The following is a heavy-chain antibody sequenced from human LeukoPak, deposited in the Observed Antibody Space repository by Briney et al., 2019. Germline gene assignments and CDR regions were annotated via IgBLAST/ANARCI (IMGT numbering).Heavy chain of an antibody. Sequence: PGGSLRLSCAVSGFTFANYYMSWVRQAPGKGLEWVANINQVGTETFYVDSVKGRFTISRDNAKNSLYLQMSSLRAEDTAVYYCAKAPYYYDSSGSLAMDVWGQGTTVTVSS. CDR3: AKAPYYYDSSGSLAMDV. D-gene: IGHD3-22*01. V-gene: IGHV3-7*03. J-gene: IGHJ6*02. CDR2: INQVGTET. CDR1: GFTFANYY.